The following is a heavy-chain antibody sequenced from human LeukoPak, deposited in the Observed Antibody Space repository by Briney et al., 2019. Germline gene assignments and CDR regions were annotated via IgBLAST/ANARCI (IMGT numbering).Heavy chain of an antibody. CDR1: GGSISSYY. Sequence: SETLSLTCTVSGGSISSYYWSWIRQPPGKGLEGIGYIYYSGSTNYNPSLKSRVTISVDTSKYQFSLKLSSVAAADTAVFYCARGGWFGEFEFDYWGQGTLVTVSS. V-gene: IGHV4-59*01. D-gene: IGHD3-10*01. J-gene: IGHJ4*02. CDR3: ARGGWFGEFEFDY. CDR2: IYYSGST.